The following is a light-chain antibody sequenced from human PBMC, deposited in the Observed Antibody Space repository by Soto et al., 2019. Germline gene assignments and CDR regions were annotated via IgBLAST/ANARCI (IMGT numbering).Light chain of an antibody. J-gene: IGLJ2*01. CDR2: DVS. CDR1: SSDVGGYNS. Sequence: QSALTQPASVSGSPGQSITLSCTGTSSDVGGYNSVSWYQQHPGKAPKVMIYDVSNRPSGVSNRFSGSKSGNTASLTISGLQAEDEADYYCSAYTSSSTLVFGGGTKLTVL. CDR3: SAYTSSSTLV. V-gene: IGLV2-14*01.